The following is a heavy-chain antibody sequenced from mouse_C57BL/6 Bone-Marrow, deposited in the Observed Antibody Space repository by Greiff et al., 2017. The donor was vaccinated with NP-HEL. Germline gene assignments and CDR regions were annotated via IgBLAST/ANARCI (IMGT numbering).Heavy chain of an antibody. Sequence: QVQLQQPGAELVKPGASVKLSCKASGYTFTNYWMHWVKQRPGRGLEWIGRIAPNSGGTKYNEKFKSKATLTVDKPSSTAYMQLSSLTSEDSAVYYCARYYYGSGYFDDWGQGTTLTVSS. CDR1: GYTFTNYW. J-gene: IGHJ2*01. CDR2: IAPNSGGT. V-gene: IGHV1-72*01. CDR3: ARYYYGSGYFDD. D-gene: IGHD1-1*01.